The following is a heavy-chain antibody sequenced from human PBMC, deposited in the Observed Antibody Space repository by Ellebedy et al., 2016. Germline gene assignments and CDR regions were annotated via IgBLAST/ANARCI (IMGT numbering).Heavy chain of an antibody. J-gene: IGHJ4*02. CDR3: ARDLTIGYSYGDGEIDY. D-gene: IGHD5-18*01. V-gene: IGHV1-18*01. CDR1: GYTFTSYG. CDR2: ISAYNGNT. Sequence: ASVKVSCKASGYTFTSYGISWVRQAPGQGLEWMGWISAYNGNTNYAQKLQGRVTMTTDTSTSTAYMELRSLRSDDTAVYYCARDLTIGYSYGDGEIDYWGQGTLVTVSS.